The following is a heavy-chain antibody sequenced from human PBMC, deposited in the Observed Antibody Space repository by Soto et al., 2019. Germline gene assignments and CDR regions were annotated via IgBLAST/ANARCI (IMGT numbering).Heavy chain of an antibody. D-gene: IGHD1-26*01. J-gene: IGHJ4*02. Sequence: QVHLVQSGAEVKKPGASVKVSCKGSGYTFTSYGIPWVRQAPGQGLEWMGWLSSHNGNTDYAQKPQGRVTVTRDTSTSTAYMELRSLRSDDTAVYSCASGRYGDYWGQGALVTVSS. V-gene: IGHV1-18*01. CDR3: ASGRYGDY. CDR1: GYTFTSYG. CDR2: LSSHNGNT.